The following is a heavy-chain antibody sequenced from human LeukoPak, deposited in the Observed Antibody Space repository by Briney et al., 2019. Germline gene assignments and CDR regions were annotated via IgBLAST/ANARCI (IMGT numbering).Heavy chain of an antibody. D-gene: IGHD3-10*01. Sequence: PSQTLSLTCVVSGDSISSGAYSWSWIRQPPGKGLEWIGYIFHTGSTFYNPSLKSRLTISVDNSKNQFSLRLSSVTAADPAVYYCARELWFANAPGSWLDPWGQGTLVTVSS. V-gene: IGHV4-30-2*01. CDR2: IFHTGST. CDR3: ARELWFANAPGSWLDP. CDR1: GDSISSGAYS. J-gene: IGHJ5*02.